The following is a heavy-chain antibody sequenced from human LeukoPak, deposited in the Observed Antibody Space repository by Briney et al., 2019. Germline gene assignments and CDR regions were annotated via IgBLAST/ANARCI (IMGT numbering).Heavy chain of an antibody. J-gene: IGHJ5*02. Sequence: SEALSLTCAVSGSSLSSAYWWSWVRQSPGMGLEWIGQVSYSGTTKYTASLRSRLFISVDRSKNQFSLEMNSMTAADTAVYFCAKETDYSHPNWFDPWGQGILVTVSS. CDR2: VSYSGTT. CDR1: GSSLSSAYW. V-gene: IGHV4-4*02. D-gene: IGHD4-11*01. CDR3: AKETDYSHPNWFDP.